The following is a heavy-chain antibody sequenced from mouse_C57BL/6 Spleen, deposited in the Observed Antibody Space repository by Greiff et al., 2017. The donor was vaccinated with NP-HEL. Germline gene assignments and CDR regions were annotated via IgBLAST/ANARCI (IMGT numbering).Heavy chain of an antibody. V-gene: IGHV3-6*01. D-gene: IGHD3-3*01. CDR2: ISYDGST. CDR3: ARWEGGDYAMDY. Sequence: EVQLQQSGPGLVKPSQSLSLSCSASGYSFTSGYFWYWIRQFPGNKLECMGFISYDGSTNYNPSLKNRISITRDTSKNQVFLKLNSEATEDSATYYCARWEGGDYAMDYWGQGTSVTVSS. J-gene: IGHJ4*01. CDR1: GYSFTSGYF.